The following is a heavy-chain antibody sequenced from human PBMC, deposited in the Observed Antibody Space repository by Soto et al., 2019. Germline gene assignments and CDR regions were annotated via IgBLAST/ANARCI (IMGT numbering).Heavy chain of an antibody. CDR2: INAGNGNT. V-gene: IGHV1-3*01. J-gene: IGHJ4*02. D-gene: IGHD6-19*01. CDR3: ARFGIAVAGTVDYIFDY. Sequence: XSVKVSCKASGYTFTSYAMHWVRQAPGQRLEWMGWINAGNGNTKYSQKFQGRVTITRDTSASTAYMEPSSLRSEDTAVYYCARFGIAVAGTVDYIFDYWGQGNLVTVSS. CDR1: GYTFTSYA.